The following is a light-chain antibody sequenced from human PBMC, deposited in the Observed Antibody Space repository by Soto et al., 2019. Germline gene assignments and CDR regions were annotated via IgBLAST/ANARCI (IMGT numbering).Light chain of an antibody. J-gene: IGKJ1*01. V-gene: IGKV1-5*01. CDR2: DAS. Sequence: DVHMTQSPSTLSASVGYRVTITCRASQSISNRLGWYQQKPGKAPKVLIYDASSLEGGVPSRFSGTGSATEFILTISSLKPDDFATYHCQHYGGVWTFGQGTKVDIK. CDR3: QHYGGVWT. CDR1: QSISNR.